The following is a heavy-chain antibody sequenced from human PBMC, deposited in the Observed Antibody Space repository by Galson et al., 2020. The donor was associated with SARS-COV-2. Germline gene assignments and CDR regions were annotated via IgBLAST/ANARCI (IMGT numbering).Heavy chain of an antibody. CDR2: ISHDGNHG. Sequence: GGSLRLSCAAPGFTFSTYGMHWVRQAPGKGLEEVASISHDGNHGFYADSVKGRFTISRDNSKNTLFLQMNSLRAEDTALYFCAKELLGYNWSDRFDFDIWGQGTMVTVSS. V-gene: IGHV3-30*18. CDR3: AKELLGYNWSDRFDFDI. J-gene: IGHJ3*02. CDR1: GFTFSTYG. D-gene: IGHD1-1*01.